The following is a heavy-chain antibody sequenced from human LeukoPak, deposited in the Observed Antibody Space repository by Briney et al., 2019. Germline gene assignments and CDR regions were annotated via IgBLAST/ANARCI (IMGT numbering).Heavy chain of an antibody. J-gene: IGHJ4*02. V-gene: IGHV1-8*01. CDR2: LSPTSGNT. CDR3: ARGEAIVGSY. CDR1: GYTFTAYD. D-gene: IGHD1-26*01. Sequence: AASVKVSCEASGYTFTAYDINWVRQAPGQGLEWLGWLSPTSGNTGYAQKFQGRVTMTRDTSTSTVYMELSSLTSDDTAVYYCARGEAIVGSYWGQGTLVTVSS.